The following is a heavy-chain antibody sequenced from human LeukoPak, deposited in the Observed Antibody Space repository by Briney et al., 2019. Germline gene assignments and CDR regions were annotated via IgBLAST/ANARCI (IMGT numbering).Heavy chain of an antibody. CDR3: AKVDYGDYYNDAFDI. CDR1: GGSFSAYY. Sequence: PSETLSLTCAVYGGSFSAYYWTWIRQPPGKGLEWIGEINHSGSTNYNPSLKSRVTISVDTSKNQFSLKLSSLTAADTAVYYCAKVDYGDYYNDAFDIWGQGTMVTVSS. CDR2: INHSGST. J-gene: IGHJ3*02. D-gene: IGHD4-17*01. V-gene: IGHV4-34*01.